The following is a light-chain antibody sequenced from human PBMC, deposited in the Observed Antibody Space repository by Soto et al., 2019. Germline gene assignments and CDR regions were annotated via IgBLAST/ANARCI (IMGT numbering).Light chain of an antibody. CDR3: QQSYSNLEYT. V-gene: IGKV1-39*01. J-gene: IGKJ2*01. CDR2: AAS. Sequence: DIPMTQSPSSLSASVGDRVTITCRASQSIARSLNWYQQRPGKAPNLLIYAASNLQSGVPSRFSGSGSGTDFTLTIRSLQPEDFATYYCQQSYSNLEYTFGQGTKLEIK. CDR1: QSIARS.